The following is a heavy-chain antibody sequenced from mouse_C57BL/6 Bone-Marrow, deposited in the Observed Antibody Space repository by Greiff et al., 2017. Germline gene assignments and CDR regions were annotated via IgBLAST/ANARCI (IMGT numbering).Heavy chain of an antibody. CDR3: VRRGTAQARWYFDV. CDR2: IRSKSNNYAT. CDR1: GFSFNTYA. Sequence: EVKLMESGGGLVQPKGSLKLSCAASGFSFNTYAMNWVRQAPGKGLEWVARIRSKSNNYATYYADSVKDRFTISRDDSESMLYLQMNNLKTEDTSMYYCVRRGTAQARWYFDVWGTGTTVTVSS. D-gene: IGHD3-2*02. J-gene: IGHJ1*03. V-gene: IGHV10-1*01.